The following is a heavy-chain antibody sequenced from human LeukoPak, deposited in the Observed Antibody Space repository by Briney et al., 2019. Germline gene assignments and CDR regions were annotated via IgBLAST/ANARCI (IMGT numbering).Heavy chain of an antibody. V-gene: IGHV4-39*01. CDR1: GGSTSSSSYY. D-gene: IGHD6-13*01. CDR2: MYYGGST. CDR3: ARTEYSSSSNWFDP. J-gene: IGHJ5*02. Sequence: SETLSLTCTVSGGSTSSSSYYWGWIRQPPGKGLEWIGSMYYGGSTYYNPSLKSRVTISVDTSKNQFSLKLSSVTAADTAVYYCARTEYSSSSNWFDPWGQGTLVTVSS.